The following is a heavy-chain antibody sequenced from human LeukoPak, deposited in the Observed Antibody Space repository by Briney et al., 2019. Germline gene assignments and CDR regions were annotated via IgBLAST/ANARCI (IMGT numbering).Heavy chain of an antibody. CDR2: INPSGGST. Sequence: WVXQXPXQXXXXXXIINPSGGSTSYAQKFQGRVTMTRDTSTSTVYMELSSLRSEDTAVYYCARGKEYSSSWFDPWGQGTLVTVSS. V-gene: IGHV1-46*01. J-gene: IGHJ5*02. CDR3: ARGKEYSSSWFDP. D-gene: IGHD6-6*01.